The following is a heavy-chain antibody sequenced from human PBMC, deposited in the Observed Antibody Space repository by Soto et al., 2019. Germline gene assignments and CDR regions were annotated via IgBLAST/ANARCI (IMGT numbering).Heavy chain of an antibody. V-gene: IGHV1-69*06. D-gene: IGHD5-12*01. CDR1: GGTFSSYA. CDR3: ARDVVATTCNKYYFDY. CDR2: IIPIFGTA. J-gene: IGHJ4*02. Sequence: SVKVSCKTSGGTFSSYAISWVRQDTGQGLEWMGGIIPIFGTANYAQKFQGRVTITADKSTSTAYMELSSLSSEYTAVYYCARDVVATTCNKYYFDYWGQGPLFTGSS.